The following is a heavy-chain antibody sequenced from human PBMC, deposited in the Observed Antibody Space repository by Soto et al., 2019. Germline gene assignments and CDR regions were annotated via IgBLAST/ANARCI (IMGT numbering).Heavy chain of an antibody. D-gene: IGHD6-19*01. CDR2: INAGNGNT. Sequence: GASVQVSCKASGYTFTSYAMHWVRQAPGQRLEWMGWINAGNGNTKYSQKFQGRVTITRDTSASTAYMELSSLRSEDTAVYYCARFGGAKYSRGLGPNYYYYGMDVWGQGTTVTVSS. CDR3: ARFGGAKYSRGLGPNYYYYGMDV. V-gene: IGHV1-3*01. J-gene: IGHJ6*02. CDR1: GYTFTSYA.